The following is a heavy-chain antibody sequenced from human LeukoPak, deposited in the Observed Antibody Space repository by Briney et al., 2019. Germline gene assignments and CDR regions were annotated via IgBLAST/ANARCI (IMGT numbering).Heavy chain of an antibody. J-gene: IGHJ5*02. CDR3: ARATQRYCSGTTCFPYWFDP. D-gene: IGHD2-2*01. CDR2: NYTSGSP. V-gene: IGHV4-4*09. Sequence: IRGPPRKKLEWIGYNYTSGSPNYNPSLKSRVTMSVDMSRRQFSLMLSSVTAADTAVYYCARATQRYCSGTTCFPYWFDPWGQGTLVTVSS.